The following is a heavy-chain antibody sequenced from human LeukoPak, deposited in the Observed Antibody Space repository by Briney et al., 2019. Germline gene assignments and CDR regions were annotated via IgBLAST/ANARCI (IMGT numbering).Heavy chain of an antibody. CDR3: AREEITMIVGAAFDI. Sequence: PSETLSLTCAVYGGSFSGYYWSWIRQPPGKGLEWIGEINHSGSTNYNPSLKSRVTISVDTSKNQFSLKLSSVTAADTAVYYCAREEITMIVGAAFDIWGQGTMVTVSS. V-gene: IGHV4-34*01. CDR1: GGSFSGYY. CDR2: INHSGST. J-gene: IGHJ3*02. D-gene: IGHD3-22*01.